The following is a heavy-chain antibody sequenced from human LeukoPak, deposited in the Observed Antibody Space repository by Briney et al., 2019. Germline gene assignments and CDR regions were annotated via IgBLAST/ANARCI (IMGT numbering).Heavy chain of an antibody. J-gene: IGHJ5*02. V-gene: IGHV4-4*07. CDR3: ARDCSGGSCYLGYNWFDP. D-gene: IGHD2-15*01. CDR2: IYTSGST. Sequence: SETLSLICTVSGDSISSYYWSWIRQPAGKGLEWIGRIYTSGSTNYNPSLKSRVTMSVDTSKNQFSLKLSSVTAADTAVYYCARDCSGGSCYLGYNWFDPWGQGTLVTVSS. CDR1: GDSISSYY.